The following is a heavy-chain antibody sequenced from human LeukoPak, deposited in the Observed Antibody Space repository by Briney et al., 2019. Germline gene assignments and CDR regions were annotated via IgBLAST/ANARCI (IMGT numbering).Heavy chain of an antibody. D-gene: IGHD2-15*01. J-gene: IGHJ4*02. V-gene: IGHV3-30*02. CDR2: IRYDGSNK. CDR3: AKSYCSGGSCFSDY. CDR1: GFTFSNYG. Sequence: GGSLRLSCAASGFTFSNYGMHWVRQAPGKGLEWVALIRYDGSNKYYADSVKGQFTISRDNSKNTLYLQMNSLRAEDTAVYYCAKSYCSGGSCFSDYWGQGTLVTVS.